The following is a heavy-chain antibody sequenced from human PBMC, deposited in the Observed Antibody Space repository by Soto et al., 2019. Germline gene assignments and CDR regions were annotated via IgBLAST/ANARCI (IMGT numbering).Heavy chain of an antibody. V-gene: IGHV1-18*04. J-gene: IGHJ5*02. CDR3: ARDLRYGYNFGDWFDP. D-gene: IGHD3-16*01. Sequence: QVRLVQSAPEMKKPGASVTVSCKASGYTFTNYGLNWLRQAPGQGPQWMGRISTYNGLTNYAQKFQGRITMTTDASTNIVSMELRSLTSDDTAVYYCARDLRYGYNFGDWFDPWGQGTLVTVSS. CDR1: GYTFTNYG. CDR2: ISTYNGLT.